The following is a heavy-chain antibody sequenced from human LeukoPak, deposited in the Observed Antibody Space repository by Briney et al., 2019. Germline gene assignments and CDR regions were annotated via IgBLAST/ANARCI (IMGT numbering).Heavy chain of an antibody. Sequence: SETLSLTCSVSGDSVSSYYWNWMRQPPGKDLEWIGYVSSDGTTSYTPPLRCRVIMSVHTAKNRISLNLSSLTAADTAIYCCARLDCRGVDACYNHWGGGTLVTVS. D-gene: IGHD3/OR15-3a*01. V-gene: IGHV4-59*08. J-gene: IGHJ4*02. CDR1: GDSVSSYY. CDR3: ARLDCRGVDACYNH. CDR2: VSSDGTT.